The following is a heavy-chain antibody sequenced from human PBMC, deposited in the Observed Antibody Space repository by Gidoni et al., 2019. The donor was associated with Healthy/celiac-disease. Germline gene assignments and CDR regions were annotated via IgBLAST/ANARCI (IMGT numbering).Heavy chain of an antibody. V-gene: IGHV3-33*01. CDR3: ARDLLVGATRDYFDY. CDR1: SSYG. CDR2: IWYDGSNK. Sequence: SSYGMHWVRQAPGKGLEWVAVIWYDGSNKYYADSVKGRFTISRDNSKNTLYLQMNSLRAEDTAVYYCARDLLVGATRDYFDYWGQGTLVTVSS. J-gene: IGHJ4*02. D-gene: IGHD1-26*01.